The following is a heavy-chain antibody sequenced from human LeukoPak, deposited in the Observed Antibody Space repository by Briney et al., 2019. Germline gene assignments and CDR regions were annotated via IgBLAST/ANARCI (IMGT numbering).Heavy chain of an antibody. CDR3: ARDRRTTMVRGVTWFDP. J-gene: IGHJ5*02. Sequence: SETLSLTCAVYGGSFSGYYWSWIRQPPGKGLEWIGEINHSGSTYYNPSLKSRVTISVDTSKNQFSLKLSSVTAADTAVYYCARDRRTTMVRGVTWFDPWGQGTLVTVSS. CDR2: INHSGST. V-gene: IGHV4-34*01. D-gene: IGHD3-10*01. CDR1: GGSFSGYY.